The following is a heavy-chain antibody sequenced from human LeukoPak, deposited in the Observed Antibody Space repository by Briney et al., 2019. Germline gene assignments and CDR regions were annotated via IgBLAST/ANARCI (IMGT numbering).Heavy chain of an antibody. Sequence: SETLSLTCTVSGGSISSYYWSWIRQPPGKGLEWIGYINYSGSTNYNPSLKSRVTISVDTSKNQFSLKLSSVTAADTAVYYCARVGDIGYCSGGSCYYFDYWGQGTLVTVSS. CDR2: INYSGST. CDR1: GGSISSYY. CDR3: ARVGDIGYCSGGSCYYFDY. J-gene: IGHJ4*02. V-gene: IGHV4-59*13. D-gene: IGHD2-15*01.